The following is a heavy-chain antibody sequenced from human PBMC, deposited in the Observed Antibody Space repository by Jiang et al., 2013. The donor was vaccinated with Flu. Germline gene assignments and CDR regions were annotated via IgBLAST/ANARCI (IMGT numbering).Heavy chain of an antibody. V-gene: IGHV3-48*02. CDR1: GFTFSSYS. Sequence: GGGLVQPGGSLRLSCAASGFTFSSYSMNWVRQTPGKGLEWVSYITSSSGTKKYADSVKGRFTISRDNAKNSLYLQMNSLRDDDTAVYYCARGYSITDPGYWGQGTLVTVSS. CDR2: ITSSSGTK. D-gene: IGHD5-12*01. J-gene: IGHJ4*02. CDR3: ARGYSITDPGY.